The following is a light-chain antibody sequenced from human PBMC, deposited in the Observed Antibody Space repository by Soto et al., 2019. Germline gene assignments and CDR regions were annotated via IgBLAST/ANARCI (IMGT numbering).Light chain of an antibody. J-gene: IGKJ1*01. Sequence: DIQMTQSPSTLSGSVGDRVTITCRASQTISSWLAWYQQKPGKAPKLLIYKASTLKSGVPSRFSGSGSGTEFTLTISSLQPDDFATYYCQEYNPSFTWTFGQGTKVEI. CDR3: QEYNPSFTWT. V-gene: IGKV1-5*03. CDR2: KAS. CDR1: QTISSW.